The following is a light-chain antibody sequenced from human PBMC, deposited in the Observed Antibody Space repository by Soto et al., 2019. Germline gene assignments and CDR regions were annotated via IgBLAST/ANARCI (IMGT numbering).Light chain of an antibody. J-gene: IGLJ1*01. V-gene: IGLV2-14*01. CDR3: NSYTTTSTHV. CDR2: EVT. Sequence: QSVLAQPASVSGSPGQSITISCTGTSSDVGAYNYVSWYQHHPGKAPKLMIYEVTNRPSGVSNRFSGSKSGNTASLTISGLQAEDEADYYCNSYTTTSTHVFGTGTKVTVL. CDR1: SSDVGAYNY.